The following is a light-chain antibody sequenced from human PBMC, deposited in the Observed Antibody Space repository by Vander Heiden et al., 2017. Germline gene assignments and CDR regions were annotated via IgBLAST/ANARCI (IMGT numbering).Light chain of an antibody. V-gene: IGKV3-11*01. Sequence: EIVLTQSPATLSLSPGERATLSCRASQSISNYLAWYQQKPGQAPRLLIYDASNRATGIPARFSGSGSGTDFTLTISSLEPEDFAVYYCQQRVHWPPITFGQGTRLEIK. CDR1: QSISNY. CDR2: DAS. CDR3: QQRVHWPPIT. J-gene: IGKJ5*01.